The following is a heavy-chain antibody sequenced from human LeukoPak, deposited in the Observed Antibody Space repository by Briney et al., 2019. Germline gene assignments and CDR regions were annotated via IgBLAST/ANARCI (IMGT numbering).Heavy chain of an antibody. Sequence: GGSLRLSCAASGFTFSSHWMHWVRQAPGKGLVWVSRIKDDGSHTNYADSVKGRFTISRDNAKNTLSLQMNSLRAEDTAVYYCARGSGIITGIDERGQGTLVTVSS. J-gene: IGHJ4*02. D-gene: IGHD6-25*01. V-gene: IGHV3-74*01. CDR2: IKDDGSHT. CDR3: ARGSGIITGIDE. CDR1: GFTFSSHW.